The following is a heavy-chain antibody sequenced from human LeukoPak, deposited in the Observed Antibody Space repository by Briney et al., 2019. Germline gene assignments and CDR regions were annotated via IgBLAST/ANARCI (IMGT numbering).Heavy chain of an antibody. V-gene: IGHV3-23*01. CDR2: ISRSGDST. Sequence: PGGSLRLSCAASGFTFSRYAMSWVRQEPGKGLEWVSTISRSGDSTYYADSVKGRFTISRDNSKNTLYLQMNSLRAEDTAVFYCANSRYCSGGTCYPLSHDAVDIWGQGTLVTVSS. CDR1: GFTFSRYA. J-gene: IGHJ3*02. CDR3: ANSRYCSGGTCYPLSHDAVDI. D-gene: IGHD2-15*01.